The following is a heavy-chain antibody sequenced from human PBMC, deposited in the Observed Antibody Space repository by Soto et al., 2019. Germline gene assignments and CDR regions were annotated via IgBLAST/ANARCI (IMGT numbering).Heavy chain of an antibody. CDR1: GFTFSSYD. CDR2: IGTAGDT. D-gene: IGHD2-2*01. CDR3: ARMRVPAADYGMDV. Sequence: EVQLVESGGGLVQPGGSLRLSCAASGFTFSSYDMHWVRQATGKGLEWVSAIGTAGDTYYPGSVKGRFTISRENAKNSLYLQMNSLRAGDTAVYYCARMRVPAADYGMDVWGQGTTVTVSS. J-gene: IGHJ6*02. V-gene: IGHV3-13*01.